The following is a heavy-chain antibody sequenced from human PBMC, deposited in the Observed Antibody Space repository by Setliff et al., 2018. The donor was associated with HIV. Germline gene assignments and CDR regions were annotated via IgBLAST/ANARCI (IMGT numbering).Heavy chain of an antibody. D-gene: IGHD4-17*01. CDR3: ARDLSRSADYGVFDS. CDR1: GFTFSKYW. V-gene: IGHV3-7*01. CDR2: IKQDGSEK. J-gene: IGHJ4*02. Sequence: PGGSLRLSCAASGFTFSKYWMNWVRQAPGKGLEWVANIKQDGSEKYYVDSVKGRFTISRDNTKNSLYLEMNSLRAEDTAVYYCARDLSRSADYGVFDSWGQGTPVTVSS.